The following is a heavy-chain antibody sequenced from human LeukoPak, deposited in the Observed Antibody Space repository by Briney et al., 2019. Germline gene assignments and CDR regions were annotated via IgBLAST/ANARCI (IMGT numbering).Heavy chain of an antibody. V-gene: IGHV4-34*01. CDR2: INHSGST. J-gene: IGHJ4*02. CDR3: ARDLAPHY. D-gene: IGHD3-3*02. CDR1: GGSFSGYY. Sequence: SETLSLTCAVYGGSFSGYYWSWIRQPPGKGLEWIGEINHSGSTNYNPSLKSRVTISVDTSKNQFSLKLSSVTAADTAVYYCARDLAPHYWGQGTLVTVSS.